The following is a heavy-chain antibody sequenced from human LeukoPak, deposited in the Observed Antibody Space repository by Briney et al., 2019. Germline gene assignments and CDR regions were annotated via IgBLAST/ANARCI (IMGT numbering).Heavy chain of an antibody. CDR1: GFTFSSFA. J-gene: IGHJ4*02. D-gene: IGHD5-24*01. V-gene: IGHV3-23*01. CDR3: AKDAGDGYNFTPLDY. CDR2: ISGSGGST. Sequence: GGSLRLSCAASGFTFSSFAMSWVRQAPGKGLEWVSGISGSGGSTYYADSVKGRFTISRDNSKNTLYLQMNSLRAEDTAVYYCAKDAGDGYNFTPLDYWGQGTLVTVSS.